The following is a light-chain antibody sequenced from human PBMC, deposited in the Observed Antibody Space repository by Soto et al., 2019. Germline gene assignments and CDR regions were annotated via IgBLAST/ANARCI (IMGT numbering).Light chain of an antibody. CDR2: AAS. J-gene: IGKJ3*01. Sequence: DIQMTQSPSPLSASVGDRVTITCRASQSISSYLNWYQQKPGKAPKLLIYAASSLQSGVPSRFSGSGSGTDFTLTISRLEPEDFAVYYCQQYGSSPFTFGPGTKVDI. CDR3: QQYGSSPFT. V-gene: IGKV1-39*01. CDR1: QSISSY.